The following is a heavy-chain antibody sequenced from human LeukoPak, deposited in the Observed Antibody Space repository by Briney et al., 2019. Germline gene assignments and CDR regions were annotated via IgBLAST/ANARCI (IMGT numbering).Heavy chain of an antibody. Sequence: SETLSLTCTVSGGSISPYYWNWIRQPPGKGLEWIGHILYSGSATYNPSRKSRVTISIDKSKNQFSLNLTSVTAADTAVYYCARVKMSRDNVYYYYYLDVWGKGTTVTVSS. CDR3: ARVKMSRDNVYYYYYLDV. J-gene: IGHJ6*03. V-gene: IGHV4-59*01. CDR2: ILYSGSA. CDR1: GGSISPYY. D-gene: IGHD1-1*01.